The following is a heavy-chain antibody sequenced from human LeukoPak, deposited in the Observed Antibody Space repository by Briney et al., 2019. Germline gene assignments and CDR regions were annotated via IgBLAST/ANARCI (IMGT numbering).Heavy chain of an antibody. D-gene: IGHD1-26*01. Sequence: SETLSLTCTVSGGXISSYYWSWIRQPPGKGLEWIGYIYYSGSTNYNPSLKSRVTISVDTSKNQFSLKLSSVTAADTAVYYCARDPSGSSGLYFDYWGQGTLVTVSS. CDR2: IYYSGST. CDR1: GGXISSYY. J-gene: IGHJ4*02. V-gene: IGHV4-59*01. CDR3: ARDPSGSSGLYFDY.